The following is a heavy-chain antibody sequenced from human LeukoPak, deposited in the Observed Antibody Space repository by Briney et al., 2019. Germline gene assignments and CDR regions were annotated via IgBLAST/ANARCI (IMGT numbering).Heavy chain of an antibody. CDR1: GFTFSGSA. CDR3: TGRVIVGATKDYFDY. CDR2: IRSKANSYAT. J-gene: IGHJ4*02. Sequence: PGGSLRLSCAASGFTFSGSAMHWVRQASGKGLEWVGRIRSKANSYATAYAASVKGRLTISRDDSKNTAYLQMNSLKTEDTAVYYCTGRVIVGATKDYFDYWGQGTLVTVSS. V-gene: IGHV3-73*01. D-gene: IGHD1-26*01.